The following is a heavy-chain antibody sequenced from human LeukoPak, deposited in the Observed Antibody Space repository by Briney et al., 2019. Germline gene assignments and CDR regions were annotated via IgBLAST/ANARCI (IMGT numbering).Heavy chain of an antibody. J-gene: IGHJ4*02. D-gene: IGHD3-3*01. CDR3: ARQYYDYWSGFDY. V-gene: IGHV3-7*01. Sequence: GGSLRLSCAGSRFTFSGYWMSWVRQAPGKGLEWVANIKQDGSEKYYADSGKGRFTISRDNAKNSLYLQMNSLRAEDTAVYYCARQYYDYWSGFDYWGQGTLVTVSS. CDR1: RFTFSGYW. CDR2: IKQDGSEK.